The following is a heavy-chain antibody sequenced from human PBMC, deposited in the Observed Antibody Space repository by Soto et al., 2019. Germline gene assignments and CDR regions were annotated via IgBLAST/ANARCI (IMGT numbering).Heavy chain of an antibody. CDR3: AWGIGAASENTFDY. V-gene: IGHV1-46*01. CDR2: INPSGGNT. Sequence: ASVKVSCKASGYTFTIYSIHWVRQAPGQGLEWMGIINPSGGNTRYAQKFQGRVTMTRDTSTSTVYMELRSLRSEDTAVYYCAWGIGAASENTFDYWGQGTLVTVSS. D-gene: IGHD6-13*01. CDR1: GYTFTIYS. J-gene: IGHJ4*02.